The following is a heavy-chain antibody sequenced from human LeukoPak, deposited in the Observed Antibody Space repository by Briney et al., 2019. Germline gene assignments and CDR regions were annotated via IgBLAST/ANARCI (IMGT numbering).Heavy chain of an antibody. CDR3: ARGDLYSSSWYN. CDR2: IYYSGST. D-gene: IGHD6-13*01. CDR1: GGSISSGDNY. J-gene: IGHJ4*02. V-gene: IGHV4-30-4*02. Sequence: NPSETLSLTCTVSGGSISSGDNYWSWIRQPPGKGLEWIGYIYYSGSTYYNPSLKSRVTISVDTYKNQFSLKLSSMSAADTAVYSCARGDLYSSSWYNWGQGTLVTVSS.